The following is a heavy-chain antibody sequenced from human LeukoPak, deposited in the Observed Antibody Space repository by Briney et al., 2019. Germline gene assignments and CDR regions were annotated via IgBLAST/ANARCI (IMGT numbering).Heavy chain of an antibody. J-gene: IGHJ4*02. CDR1: GFTFSDYY. CDR3: AKGSPPGD. CDR2: ISSSSSYT. V-gene: IGHV3-11*05. D-gene: IGHD3-16*01. Sequence: GGSLRLSCAASGFTFSDYYMSWIRQAPGKGLEWVSYISSSSSYTNYADSVRGRFTISRDNVKNSLYLQMNTLRPEDTAVYYCAKGSPPGDWGQGILVTVSS.